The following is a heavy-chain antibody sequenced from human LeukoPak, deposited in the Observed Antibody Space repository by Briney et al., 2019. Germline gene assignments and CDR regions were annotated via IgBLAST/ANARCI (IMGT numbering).Heavy chain of an antibody. CDR2: IYSGGST. V-gene: IGHV3-53*01. Sequence: HPGGSLRLSCAASGFTVSSNYMSWVRQAPGKGLEWVSVIYSGGSTYYADSVKGRFTISRDNSKNTLYLQMNSLRAEDTAVYYCARDPSSAYYYYYGMDVWGKGTTVTVPS. CDR3: ARDPSSAYYYYYGMDV. CDR1: GFTVSSNY. D-gene: IGHD6-13*01. J-gene: IGHJ6*04.